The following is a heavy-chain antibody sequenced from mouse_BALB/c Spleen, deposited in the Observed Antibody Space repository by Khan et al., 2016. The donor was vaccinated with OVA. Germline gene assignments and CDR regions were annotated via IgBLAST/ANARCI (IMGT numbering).Heavy chain of an antibody. J-gene: IGHJ2*01. CDR2: IAPGSGST. Sequence: DLVKPGASVKLSCKASGYTFTSYWINWIKQRPGQGLEWIGRIAPGSGSTYYNEMFKGKATLTVDTSSSTAYIQLSSLSSEDSAVYFCARAVGVKVPLDYWGQGTTLTVSS. D-gene: IGHD3-3*01. V-gene: IGHV1S41*01. CDR3: ARAVGVKVPLDY. CDR1: GYTFTSYW.